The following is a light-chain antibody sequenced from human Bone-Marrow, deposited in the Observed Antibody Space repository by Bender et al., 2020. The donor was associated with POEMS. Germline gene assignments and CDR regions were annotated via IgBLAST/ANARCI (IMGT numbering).Light chain of an antibody. CDR2: EVS. J-gene: IGLJ2*01. CDR3: SSYGGGEIFVL. CDR1: SSDVGAFDH. Sequence: ALTQAASVSGSPGQSITISCTGTSSDVGAFDHVSWYQQHPGKAPKVLIYEVSKRPSGISDRFSASKSGNTASLTIYGLQPEDEATYYCSSYGGGEIFVLFGGGTQLTVL. V-gene: IGLV2-23*02.